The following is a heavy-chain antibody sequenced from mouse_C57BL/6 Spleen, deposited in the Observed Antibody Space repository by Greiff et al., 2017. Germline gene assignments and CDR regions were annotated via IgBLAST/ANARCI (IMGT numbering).Heavy chain of an antibody. CDR3: ARRDITTVVATETWFAY. CDR2: IYPGDGDT. J-gene: IGHJ3*01. D-gene: IGHD1-1*01. V-gene: IGHV1-80*01. CDR1: GYAFSSYW. Sequence: QVQLQQSGAELVKPGASVKISCKASGYAFSSYWMNWVKQRPGKGLEWIGQIYPGDGDTNYNGKFKGKATLTADKSSSTAYMQLSSLTSEDSAVYFCARRDITTVVATETWFAYWGQGTLVTVSA.